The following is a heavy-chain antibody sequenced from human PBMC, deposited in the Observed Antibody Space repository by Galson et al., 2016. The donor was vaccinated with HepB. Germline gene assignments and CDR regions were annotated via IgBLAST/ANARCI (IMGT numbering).Heavy chain of an antibody. CDR3: TRGAKGVVGTADY. CDR2: ISYSGST. V-gene: IGHV4-59*01. CDR1: GGSISSYH. J-gene: IGHJ4*02. D-gene: IGHD2-21*01. Sequence: SETLSLTCTVSGGSISSYHWSWIRQPPGKELEWIGYISYSGSTNYKPSLQSRVTISVDTSQNQFSLKLSSVTAADTAVYYCTRGAKGVVGTADYWGQGTLVTVSS.